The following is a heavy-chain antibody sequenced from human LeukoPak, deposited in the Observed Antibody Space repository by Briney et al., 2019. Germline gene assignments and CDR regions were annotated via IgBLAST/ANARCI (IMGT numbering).Heavy chain of an antibody. V-gene: IGHV3-30-3*01. CDR3: ASARDPGRFLEWLPLDY. CDR2: ISYDGSNK. CDR1: GFTFSSYA. D-gene: IGHD3-3*01. J-gene: IGHJ4*02. Sequence: GRSLRLSCAASGFTFSSYAMHWVRQAPGKGLEWVAVISYDGSNKYYADSVKGRFTISRDNSKNTLYLQMNSLRAEDTAVYYCASARDPGRFLEWLPLDYWGQGTLVTISS.